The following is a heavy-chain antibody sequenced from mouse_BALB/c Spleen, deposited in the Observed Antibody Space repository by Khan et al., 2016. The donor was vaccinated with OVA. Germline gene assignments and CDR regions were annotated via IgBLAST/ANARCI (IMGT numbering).Heavy chain of an antibody. V-gene: IGHV3-2*02. CDR2: TSYSGST. CDR1: LPPLPRPSA. CDR3: ARSIMAN. Sequence: PPPSLSPPPPLPLPPLPRPSAWPPPGPLQGNKLERLASTSYSGSTSYNPSLKSRISITRDTSKNQFFLQLNSVTTEDTATYYCARSIMANWGQGTTLTVSS. J-gene: IGHJ2*01.